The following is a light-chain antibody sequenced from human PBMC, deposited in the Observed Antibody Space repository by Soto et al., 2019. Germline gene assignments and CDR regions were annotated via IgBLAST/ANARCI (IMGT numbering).Light chain of an antibody. CDR2: EVN. Sequence: QSALTQPPSASGSPGQSVTISCTGTSSDVGGYNYVSWYQQHPGKAPKLMIFEVNKRPSGVPDRFSGSKSGSTASLTVSGLHAEDEADYYCSSYGGYNNFVVFGGGTKLTVL. CDR3: SSYGGYNNFVV. CDR1: SSDVGGYNY. V-gene: IGLV2-8*01. J-gene: IGLJ2*01.